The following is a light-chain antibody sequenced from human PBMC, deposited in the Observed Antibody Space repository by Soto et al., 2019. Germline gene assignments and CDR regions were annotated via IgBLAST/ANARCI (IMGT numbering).Light chain of an antibody. V-gene: IGLV2-11*01. CDR3: CSYVGGYSYV. CDR1: SSDVGDYNS. CDR2: DVS. J-gene: IGLJ1*01. Sequence: QSVLTQPRSVSGSPGQSITVSRIGTSSDVGDYNSVSWYQQHPGKAPKLMIYDVSKRPSGVPDRFSGSKSGNTASLTISGLQAEDEADYYCCSYVGGYSYVFGIGTKVTVL.